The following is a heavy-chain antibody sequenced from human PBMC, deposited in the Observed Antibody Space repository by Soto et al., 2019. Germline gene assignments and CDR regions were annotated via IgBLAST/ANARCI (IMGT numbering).Heavy chain of an antibody. CDR1: GFTFSNFW. V-gene: IGHV3-7*03. Sequence: EVQLVESGGGLVQPGGSLRLSCAASGFTFSNFWMSWVRQAPGKGLEWVANIRQDGSEKYYVDSVKGRFTISRDNAKNSLYLQMNSLRAEDTAVYYCARGRGIYCSSTSCSNWFDPWGQGTLVTVSS. CDR2: IRQDGSEK. D-gene: IGHD2-2*01. CDR3: ARGRGIYCSSTSCSNWFDP. J-gene: IGHJ5*02.